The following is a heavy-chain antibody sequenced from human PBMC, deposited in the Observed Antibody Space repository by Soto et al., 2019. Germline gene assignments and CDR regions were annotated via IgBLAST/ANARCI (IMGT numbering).Heavy chain of an antibody. J-gene: IGHJ4*02. Sequence: EVQLVESGGGLVKPGGSLRLSCAASGFTFSNAWMSWVRQAPGKGLEWVGRIKSKTDGGTTDYAAPVKGRFTISRDNAKNTLYLQMNSLKTEDTAVYYCTTTGYGGYEISRAMPDYWGQGTLVTVSS. CDR1: GFTFSNAW. V-gene: IGHV3-15*01. CDR3: TTTGYGGYEISRAMPDY. CDR2: IKSKTDGGTT. D-gene: IGHD5-12*01.